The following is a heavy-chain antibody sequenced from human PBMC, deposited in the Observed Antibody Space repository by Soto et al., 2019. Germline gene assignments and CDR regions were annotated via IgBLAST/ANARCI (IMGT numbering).Heavy chain of an antibody. CDR2: ISYDGSNK. V-gene: IGHV3-30-3*01. CDR3: ARGASPIHYGDYIDY. CDR1: GFTFSSYA. J-gene: IGHJ4*02. D-gene: IGHD4-17*01. Sequence: GGSLRLSCAASGFTFSSYAMHWVRQAPGKGLGWVAVISYDGSNKYYADSVKGRFTISRDNSKNTLYLQMNSLRAEDTAVYYCARGASPIHYGDYIDYRGQGTLVTVSS.